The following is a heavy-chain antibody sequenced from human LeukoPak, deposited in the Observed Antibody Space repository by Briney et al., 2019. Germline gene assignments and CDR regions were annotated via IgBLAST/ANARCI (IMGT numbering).Heavy chain of an antibody. CDR2: IYYSGST. CDR3: AREVYDSSGYPSYYYYYGMDV. J-gene: IGHJ6*02. V-gene: IGHV4-31*03. CDR1: GGSISSGGYY. Sequence: SETLSLTCTVSGGSISSGGYYWNWIRQHPGKGLEWIGYIYYSGSTYNNPSLKGRVTISVDTSKNQFSLKLSSVTAADTAVYYCAREVYDSSGYPSYYYYYGMDVWGQGTTVTVSS. D-gene: IGHD3-22*01.